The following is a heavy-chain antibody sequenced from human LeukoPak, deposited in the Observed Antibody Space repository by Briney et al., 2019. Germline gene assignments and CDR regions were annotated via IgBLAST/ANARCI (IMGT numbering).Heavy chain of an antibody. CDR1: GFTFSSYS. CDR3: ARDSDYVWGSHPSWFDP. J-gene: IGHJ5*02. CDR2: ISSSSSTI. V-gene: IGHV3-48*01. D-gene: IGHD3-16*01. Sequence: GGSLRLSCAASGFTFSSYSMNWVRQAPGKGLEWVSYISSSSSTIYYADSVKGRFTISRDNAKNSLYLQMNSLRAEDTAVYYCARDSDYVWGSHPSWFDPWGQGTLVTVSS.